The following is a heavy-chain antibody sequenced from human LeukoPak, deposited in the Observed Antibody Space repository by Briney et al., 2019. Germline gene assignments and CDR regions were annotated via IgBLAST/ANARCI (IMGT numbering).Heavy chain of an antibody. Sequence: GRSLRLSCAAPGFTFSSYGMHWVRQAPGKGLEWVAVISYDGSNKYYADSVKGRFTISRDNSKNTLYLQMNSLRAEDTAVYYCAKDPRYYDSSGYPGYWGQGTLVTVSS. V-gene: IGHV3-30*18. D-gene: IGHD3-22*01. CDR2: ISYDGSNK. CDR1: GFTFSSYG. CDR3: AKDPRYYDSSGYPGY. J-gene: IGHJ4*02.